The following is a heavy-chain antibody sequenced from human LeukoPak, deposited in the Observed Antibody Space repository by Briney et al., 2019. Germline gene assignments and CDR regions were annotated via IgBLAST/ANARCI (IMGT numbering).Heavy chain of an antibody. J-gene: IGHJ6*02. CDR1: GFSFSAYG. Sequence: PGGSLRLSCAASGFSFSAYGVHWVRQAPGKGLEWVAVISYDGSNKYYADSVKGRFTISRDNSKDTLYLQMNSLRAEDTAVYYCARDDRVMDYYYGMDVWGQGTTVTVSS. CDR3: ARDDRVMDYYYGMDV. V-gene: IGHV3-30*19. CDR2: ISYDGSNK. D-gene: IGHD3-16*01.